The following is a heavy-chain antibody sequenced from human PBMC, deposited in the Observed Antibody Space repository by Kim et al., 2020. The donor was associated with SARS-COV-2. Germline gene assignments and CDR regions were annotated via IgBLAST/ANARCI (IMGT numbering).Heavy chain of an antibody. Sequence: SVKVSCKASGGTFSSYTISWVRQAPGQGLEWMGRIIPILGIANYAQKFQGRVTITADKSTSTAYMELSSLRSEDTAVYYCARDLGKVVANYYYYYYGMDVWGQGTTVTVSS. CDR3: ARDLGKVVANYYYYYYGMDV. CDR1: GGTFSSYT. D-gene: IGHD5-12*01. V-gene: IGHV1-69*04. J-gene: IGHJ6*02. CDR2: IIPILGIA.